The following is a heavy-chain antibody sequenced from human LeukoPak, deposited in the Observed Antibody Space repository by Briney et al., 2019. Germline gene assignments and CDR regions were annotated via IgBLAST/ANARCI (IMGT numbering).Heavy chain of an antibody. CDR3: AKALSPYYYGMDV. CDR1: GFTFTSYW. J-gene: IGHJ6*02. Sequence: GGSLRLSCAASGFTFTSYWMSWVRQAPGKGLEWVSAISGSGGSTYYADSVKGRFTISRDNSKNTLYLQMNSLRAEDTAVYYCAKALSPYYYGMDVWGQGTTVTVSS. V-gene: IGHV3-23*01. CDR2: ISGSGGST.